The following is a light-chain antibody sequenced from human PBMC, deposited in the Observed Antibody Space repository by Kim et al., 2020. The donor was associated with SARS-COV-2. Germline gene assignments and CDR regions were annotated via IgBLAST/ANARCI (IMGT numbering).Light chain of an antibody. Sequence: PGERATLSCRASQSVSSSYLAWYQQKPGQAPRLLIYAASTWATGIPDRFSGSGSGTDFTLTISRLEPEDFAVYYCQQYGSSPWTFGQGTKVDIK. CDR2: AAS. CDR3: QQYGSSPWT. CDR1: QSVSSSY. V-gene: IGKV3-20*01. J-gene: IGKJ1*01.